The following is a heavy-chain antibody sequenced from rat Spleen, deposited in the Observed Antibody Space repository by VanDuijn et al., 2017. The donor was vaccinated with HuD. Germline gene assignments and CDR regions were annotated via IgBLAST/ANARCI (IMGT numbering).Heavy chain of an antibody. D-gene: IGHD1-10*01. V-gene: IGHV5-25*01. Sequence: EVQLVESGGGLVQPGRSMKLSCAALGFTFSNYYMAWVRQAPTKGLEWVASISTGGGYTYYRDSVKGRFTISRDNAKSTLYLQMDSLRSEDTATYYCARLGTTFDYWGQGVMVTVSS. J-gene: IGHJ2*01. CDR3: ARLGTTFDY. CDR2: ISTGGGYT. CDR1: GFTFSNYY.